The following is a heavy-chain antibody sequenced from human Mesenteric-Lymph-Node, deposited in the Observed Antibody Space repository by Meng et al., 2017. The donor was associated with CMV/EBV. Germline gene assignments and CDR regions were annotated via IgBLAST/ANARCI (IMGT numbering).Heavy chain of an antibody. J-gene: IGHJ6*02. Sequence: GESLKISCTASGFIVSFNYLSWVRQAPGKGLEWVSVIYNGGDINYADSVKGRFTISADSSKNTVYLQMNSLRPEDTAIYYCARDQYYYGLDVWGQGTTVTVSS. CDR3: ARDQYYYGLDV. V-gene: IGHV3-66*02. D-gene: IGHD3-10*01. CDR1: GFIVSFNY. CDR2: IYNGGDI.